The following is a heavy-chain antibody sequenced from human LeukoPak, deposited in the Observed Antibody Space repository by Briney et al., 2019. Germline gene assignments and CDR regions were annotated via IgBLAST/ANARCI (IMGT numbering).Heavy chain of an antibody. J-gene: IGHJ3*02. CDR2: ISGSGSSK. V-gene: IGHV3-23*01. CDR3: AKIPYEYGNAWYAGFHI. Sequence: PGGSLRLSCAASGFTFTNYAMSWVRQAPGKGLEWVSSISGSGSSKYFADSVKGRITISRDNSKNTLYVQMNSLRVEDTAVYYCAKIPYEYGNAWYAGFHIWGQGTKVTVSS. D-gene: IGHD6-19*01. CDR1: GFTFTNYA.